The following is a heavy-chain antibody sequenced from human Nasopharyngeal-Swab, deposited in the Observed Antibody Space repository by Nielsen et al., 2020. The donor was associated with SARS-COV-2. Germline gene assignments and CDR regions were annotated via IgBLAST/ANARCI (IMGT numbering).Heavy chain of an antibody. CDR3: ARHGASGSFGDY. D-gene: IGHD3-10*01. CDR2: IYYTGST. Sequence: WIRQPPGKGLEYIGYIYYTGSTYYSPSLKGRVTMAVDTSKNQLSLKLTSVTAADTAVYYCARHGASGSFGDYWGQGTLVTVSP. J-gene: IGHJ4*02. V-gene: IGHV4-59*08.